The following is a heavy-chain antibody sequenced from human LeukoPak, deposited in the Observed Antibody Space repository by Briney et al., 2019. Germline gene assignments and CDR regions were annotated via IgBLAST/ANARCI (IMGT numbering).Heavy chain of an antibody. Sequence: ASVKVSCKASGYTFTSYGISWVRQAPGQGLEWMGWINPNSGGTNYAQKFQGRVTMTRDTSISTAYMELSRLRSDDTAVYYCARDRAWAYYYDSSGSDQNWFDPWGQGTLVTVSS. D-gene: IGHD3-22*01. CDR1: GYTFTSYG. CDR3: ARDRAWAYYYDSSGSDQNWFDP. V-gene: IGHV1-2*02. J-gene: IGHJ5*02. CDR2: INPNSGGT.